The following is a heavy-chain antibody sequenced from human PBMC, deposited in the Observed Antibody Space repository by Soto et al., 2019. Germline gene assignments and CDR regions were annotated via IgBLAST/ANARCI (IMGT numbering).Heavy chain of an antibody. CDR3: ARHAFRSYGDAFDI. CDR1: GGSISSSSYY. J-gene: IGHJ3*02. CDR2: IYYSGST. D-gene: IGHD5-18*01. Sequence: SETLSLTCTVSGGSISSSSYYWGWIRQPPGKGLEWMGSIYYSGSTYYNPSLKSRVTISVDTSKNQCSLKLSSVTAADTAVYYCARHAFRSYGDAFDIWGQGTMVTVSS. V-gene: IGHV4-39*01.